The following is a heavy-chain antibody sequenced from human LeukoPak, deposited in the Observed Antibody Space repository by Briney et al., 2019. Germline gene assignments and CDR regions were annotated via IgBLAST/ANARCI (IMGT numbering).Heavy chain of an antibody. D-gene: IGHD3-10*01. V-gene: IGHV3-30*03. CDR1: GFTFSSYG. J-gene: IGHJ6*02. Sequence: PGGSLRLSCAASGFTFSSYGMHWVRQAPGKGLEWVAVISYDGSNKYYADSVKGRFTISRDNAKNSLYLQMNSLRAEDTAVYYCARDLDGSGDGYGMDVWGQGTTVTVSS. CDR3: ARDLDGSGDGYGMDV. CDR2: ISYDGSNK.